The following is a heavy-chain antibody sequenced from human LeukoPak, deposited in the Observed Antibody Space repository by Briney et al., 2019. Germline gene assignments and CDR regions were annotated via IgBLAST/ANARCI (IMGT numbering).Heavy chain of an antibody. CDR3: ARDLGQYYDTSDNWFDP. J-gene: IGHJ5*02. V-gene: IGHV3-23*01. D-gene: IGHD3-22*01. CDR1: GFTFSSYA. Sequence: PGGSLRLSCAASGFTFSSYAMSWVRQAPGKGLEWVSAISGSGGGTYYADSVKGRFTISRDNSKNTPYLQMNSLRAEDTAVYYCARDLGQYYDTSDNWFDPWGQGTLVTVSS. CDR2: ISGSGGGT.